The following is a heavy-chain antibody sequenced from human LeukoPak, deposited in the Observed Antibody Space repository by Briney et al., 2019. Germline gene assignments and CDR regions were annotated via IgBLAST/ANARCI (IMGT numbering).Heavy chain of an antibody. V-gene: IGHV3-9*01. J-gene: IGHJ4*02. CDR1: GFTFDDYA. CDR3: AKGLTIFGVVTDPLDY. Sequence: GRSLRLSCAASGFTFDDYAIHWVRQAPGKGLEWVSGISWNSGRIGYADSVKGRFTISRDNAKNSLYLQMNSLRAEDTASYYCAKGLTIFGVVTDPLDYWGQGTLVTVSS. D-gene: IGHD3-3*01. CDR2: ISWNSGRI.